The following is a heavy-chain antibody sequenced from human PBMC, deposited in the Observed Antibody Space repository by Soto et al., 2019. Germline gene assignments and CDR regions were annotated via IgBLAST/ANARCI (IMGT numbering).Heavy chain of an antibody. CDR3: GRIAVAGTLDY. V-gene: IGHV3-23*01. Sequence: VGSLRLSCAASGFTFSSYAMSWVRQAPGKGLEWVSAISGSGGSTYYADSVKGRFTISRDNSKNTLYLQMNSLRAEDTAVYYCGRIAVAGTLDYWGQGTLVTVSS. D-gene: IGHD6-19*01. CDR2: ISGSGGST. J-gene: IGHJ4*02. CDR1: GFTFSSYA.